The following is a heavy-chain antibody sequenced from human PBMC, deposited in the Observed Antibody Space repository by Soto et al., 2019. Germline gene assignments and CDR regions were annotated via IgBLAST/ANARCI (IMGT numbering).Heavy chain of an antibody. J-gene: IGHJ6*02. Sequence: QVPLVQSGAEVKKPGASVKVSCKASGYTFTGYYMHWVRQAPGQGLEWMGWINPNSGGTNYAQKFQGRVTMTRDTSISTAYMDLSRLRSDDTAVYYCARGVPAANYYYYGMDVWGQGTTVTVSS. D-gene: IGHD2-2*01. V-gene: IGHV1-2*02. CDR1: GYTFTGYY. CDR3: ARGVPAANYYYYGMDV. CDR2: INPNSGGT.